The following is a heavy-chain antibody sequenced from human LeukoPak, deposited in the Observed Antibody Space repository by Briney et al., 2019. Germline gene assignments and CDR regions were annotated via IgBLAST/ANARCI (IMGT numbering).Heavy chain of an antibody. CDR1: GFTFSSYA. Sequence: GGSLRLSCAASGFTFSSYAMIWVRQAPGKGLEWVSAISGSGGNTYYADSVKGRFTISRDNSKNTLYLQMNSLRAGDTAVYYCARTLARASSSGSYYGAFDIWGQGTMVTVSS. J-gene: IGHJ3*02. D-gene: IGHD1-26*01. V-gene: IGHV3-23*01. CDR2: ISGSGGNT. CDR3: ARTLARASSSGSYYGAFDI.